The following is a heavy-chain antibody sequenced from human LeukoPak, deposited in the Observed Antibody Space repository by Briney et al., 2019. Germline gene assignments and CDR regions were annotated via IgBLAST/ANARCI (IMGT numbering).Heavy chain of an antibody. CDR3: ARVNLWLRSFDY. J-gene: IGHJ4*02. D-gene: IGHD5-18*01. Sequence: GGSLRLSCAASGFTFSNYTMCWVRQAPGKGLEWVSSISSSTGYIFYVASMKGRFTISRDNAKDSLYLQMNSLRAEDTAVYYCARVNLWLRSFDYWGQGTLVTVSS. CDR2: ISSSTGYI. V-gene: IGHV3-21*01. CDR1: GFTFSNYT.